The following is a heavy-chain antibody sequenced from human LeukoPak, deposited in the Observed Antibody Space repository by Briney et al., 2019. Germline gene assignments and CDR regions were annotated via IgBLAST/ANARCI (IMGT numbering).Heavy chain of an antibody. Sequence: GASVKVSCKASGYSFTTYEMHWVRQAPGQRLEWMGWINAGNGNTRYSQKFQGRVTITRDTSASTAYMELSSLRSEDTAVYYCARAHGSGSYYPSFDYWGQGTLVTVSS. J-gene: IGHJ4*02. CDR1: GYSFTTYE. CDR2: INAGNGNT. V-gene: IGHV1-3*01. D-gene: IGHD3-10*01. CDR3: ARAHGSGSYYPSFDY.